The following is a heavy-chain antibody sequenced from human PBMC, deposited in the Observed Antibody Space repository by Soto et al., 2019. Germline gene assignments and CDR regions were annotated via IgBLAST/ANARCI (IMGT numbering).Heavy chain of an antibody. Sequence: QVQLVESGGGVVQPGRSLRLSCAASGFTFSSYAMHWVRQAPGKGLEWVAVISYDGSNKYYADSVKGRFTISRDNSKNTLYLQMNSLRAEDTAVYYCARDYVTSGGTYYYDSSAPDAFDIWGQGTMVTVSS. V-gene: IGHV3-30-3*01. D-gene: IGHD3-22*01. CDR1: GFTFSSYA. J-gene: IGHJ3*02. CDR2: ISYDGSNK. CDR3: ARDYVTSGGTYYYDSSAPDAFDI.